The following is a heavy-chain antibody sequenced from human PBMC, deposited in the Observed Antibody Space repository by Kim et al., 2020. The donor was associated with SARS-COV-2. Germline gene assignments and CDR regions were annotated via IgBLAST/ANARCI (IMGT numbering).Heavy chain of an antibody. D-gene: IGHD4-4*01. CDR3: ARQHSDYVLDAFDI. J-gene: IGHJ3*02. V-gene: IGHV4-59*08. Sequence: NPTLKSEVTISVATSKNQFSLKLGSVTAADTAVYYCARQHSDYVLDAFDIWGQGTMVTVSS.